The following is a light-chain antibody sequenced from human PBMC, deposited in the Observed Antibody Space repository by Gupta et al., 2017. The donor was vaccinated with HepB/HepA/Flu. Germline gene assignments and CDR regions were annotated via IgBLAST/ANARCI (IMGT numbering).Light chain of an antibody. CDR1: ALSREY. CDR2: KDT. J-gene: IGLJ3*02. Sequence: SYKWTQHPSVSVPQGQTARITAPGDALSREYTYWYQQKSGQAPVLVMFKDTERPSGIPERFSGSSAGTTVTLTISGVQAEDEADYYCQSADNNGTSWVFGGGTKVTV. V-gene: IGLV3-25*03. CDR3: QSADNNGTSWV.